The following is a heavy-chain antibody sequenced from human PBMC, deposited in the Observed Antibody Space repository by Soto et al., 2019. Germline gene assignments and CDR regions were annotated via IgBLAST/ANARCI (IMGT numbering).Heavy chain of an antibody. D-gene: IGHD5-12*01. CDR2: INTYSGNT. V-gene: IGHV1-18*04. Sequence: WASVKVSCKASGYTFTNYGISWVRQAPGQGLEWMGWINTYSGNTKYAQKFQGRVTMTTDTSTTTAYMELRGLRFDDTAVYFCARDSVATSPYFDSWGQGTLVTVSS. CDR1: GYTFTNYG. CDR3: ARDSVATSPYFDS. J-gene: IGHJ4*02.